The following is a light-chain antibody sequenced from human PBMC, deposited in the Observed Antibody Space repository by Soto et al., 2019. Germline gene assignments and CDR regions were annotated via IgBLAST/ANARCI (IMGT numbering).Light chain of an antibody. CDR3: QQYGSSPRS. CDR2: DAS. V-gene: IGKV3D-20*01. Sequence: TELTQTPGTLSLSPGERATLSCRASQSVSNNYLAWYQQKPGLAPRLLIYDASSRATGIPDRFSGSGSGTDFTLTISRLEPEDFAVYYCQQYGSSPRSFGQGTKV. CDR1: QSVSNNY. J-gene: IGKJ1*01.